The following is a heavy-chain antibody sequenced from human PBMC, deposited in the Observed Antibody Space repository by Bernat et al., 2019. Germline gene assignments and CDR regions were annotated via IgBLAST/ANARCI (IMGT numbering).Heavy chain of an antibody. J-gene: IGHJ6*03. Sequence: EVQLVESGGVVVQPGGSLRLSCAASGFTFDDYTMHWVRQAPGKGLEWVSLISWDGGSKYYADSVKGRFTISRDNSKNSLYLQMNSLRTEDTALYYCAKDSRGRRYQYYYYMDVWGKGTTVTVSS. D-gene: IGHD1-1*01. CDR1: GFTFDDYT. V-gene: IGHV3-43*01. CDR3: AKDSRGRRYQYYYYMDV. CDR2: ISWDGGSK.